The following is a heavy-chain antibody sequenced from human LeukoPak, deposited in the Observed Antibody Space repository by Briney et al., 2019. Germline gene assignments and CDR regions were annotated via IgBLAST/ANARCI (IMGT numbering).Heavy chain of an antibody. CDR2: INHSGST. CDR1: GGSFSGYY. Sequence: KPSETLSLTCAVYGGSFSGYYWSWIRQPPGKGLEWIGEINHSGSTNYNPSLKSRVTISVDTSKNQFSLKLSSVTAADTAVYYCARGLEFWSGYYLDYWGREPWSPSPQ. V-gene: IGHV4-34*01. CDR3: ARGLEFWSGYYLDY. J-gene: IGHJ4*02. D-gene: IGHD3-3*01.